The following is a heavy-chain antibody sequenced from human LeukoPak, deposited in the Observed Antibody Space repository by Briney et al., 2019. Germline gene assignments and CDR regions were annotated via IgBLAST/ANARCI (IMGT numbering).Heavy chain of an antibody. Sequence: ASVKVSCKASGYTFTSFDISWVRQAPGQGLEWMGWISVYNGDTNYAQKLQDRVTMTTDTSTSTAYMELRSLRSDDTAVYYCARDGSGWYELPPDYWGQGTLVTVSS. V-gene: IGHV1-18*01. J-gene: IGHJ4*02. D-gene: IGHD6-19*01. CDR2: ISVYNGDT. CDR1: GYTFTSFD. CDR3: ARDGSGWYELPPDY.